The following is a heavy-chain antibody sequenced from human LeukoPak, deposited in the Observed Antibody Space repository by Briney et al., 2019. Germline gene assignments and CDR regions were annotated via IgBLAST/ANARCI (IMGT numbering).Heavy chain of an antibody. CDR1: GFSFSSYW. Sequence: GGSLRLSCEGSGFSFSSYWMTWVRQLPGKGPEWVANIRQDESERYFADSVKGRFTISRDNAKNSLYLQMNSLRAEDTAVYYCARRRYSGSSQHFDYWGQGTLVTVSS. D-gene: IGHD1-26*01. V-gene: IGHV3-7*01. J-gene: IGHJ4*02. CDR3: ARRRYSGSSQHFDY. CDR2: IRQDESER.